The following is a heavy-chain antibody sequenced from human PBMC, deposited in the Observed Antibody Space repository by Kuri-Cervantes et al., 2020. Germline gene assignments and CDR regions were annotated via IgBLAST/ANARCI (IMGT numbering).Heavy chain of an antibody. CDR3: AHRGYYYDRSGYYPSEY. Sequence: SGPTLVKPTQTLTLTCTFSGFSLSTSGVGVGWIRQPPGKALEWLALIYWDDDKRYSPSPKSRLTITKDTSKNQVVLTMTNMDPVDTATYYCAHRGYYYDRSGYYPSEYWGQGTLVTVSS. V-gene: IGHV2-5*02. J-gene: IGHJ4*02. CDR1: GFSLSTSGVG. CDR2: IYWDDDK. D-gene: IGHD3-22*01.